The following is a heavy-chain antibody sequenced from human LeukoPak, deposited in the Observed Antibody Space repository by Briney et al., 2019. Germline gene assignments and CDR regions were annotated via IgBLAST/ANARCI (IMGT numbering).Heavy chain of an antibody. D-gene: IGHD5-12*01. V-gene: IGHV5-10-1*01. CDR2: IDPSDSYT. CDR1: GYIFTSYW. J-gene: IGHJ4*02. CDR3: ARRLYSGDEAYDY. Sequence: GESLKISCKGSGYIFTSYWINWVRQTPGKGLEWMGRIDPSDSYTKYSPSFQVHVTISADKSIITAYLQWSSLKASDTAMYYCARRLYSGDEAYDYWGQGTLVTVSS.